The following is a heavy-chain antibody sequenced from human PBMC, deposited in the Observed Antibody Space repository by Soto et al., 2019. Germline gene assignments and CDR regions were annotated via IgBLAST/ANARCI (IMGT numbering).Heavy chain of an antibody. J-gene: IGHJ4*02. Sequence: HPGGSLRLSCAVSGFIFSDYYMDWVRQVPGKGLEWVGRTRNKANSYSTEYAASVKGRFTISRDDIKNSLNLQMNSLESEDTAVYYCGRSRGHSPLDSCGQGT. D-gene: IGHD2-15*01. CDR3: GRSRGHSPLDS. CDR1: GFIFSDYY. CDR2: TRNKANSYST. V-gene: IGHV3-72*01.